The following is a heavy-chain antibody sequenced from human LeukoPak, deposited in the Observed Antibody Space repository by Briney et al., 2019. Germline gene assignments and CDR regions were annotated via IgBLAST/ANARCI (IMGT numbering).Heavy chain of an antibody. D-gene: IGHD4-23*01. V-gene: IGHV3-33*01. CDR2: IWFDGSNK. J-gene: IGHJ5*02. CDR1: GFTFSTHG. Sequence: GRSLRLSCVTSGFTFSTHGMHWVRQAPGKGLEWVAVIWFDGSNKYYADSMGGRFTISRDPSKNTLYLQMTSLRVDDTAIYYCARGNGNVGGRLDPWGQGTRVTVSS. CDR3: ARGNGNVGGRLDP.